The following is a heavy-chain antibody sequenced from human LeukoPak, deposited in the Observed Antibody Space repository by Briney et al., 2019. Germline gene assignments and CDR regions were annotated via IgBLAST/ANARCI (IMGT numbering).Heavy chain of an antibody. D-gene: IGHD2/OR15-2a*01. J-gene: IGHJ6*02. CDR1: GGSMTNLY. CDR2: IYDSGST. V-gene: IGHV4-59*01. CDR3: AKGGSTNFYYGDV. Sequence: PSETLSLTCSVSGGSMTNLYWTCIRQPPGKGLEWIGDIYDSGSTRYNTSLESRVTISVDTSKNQFSLKLSSVTAADTAVYYCAKGGSTNFYYGDVWGQGTTVTVSS.